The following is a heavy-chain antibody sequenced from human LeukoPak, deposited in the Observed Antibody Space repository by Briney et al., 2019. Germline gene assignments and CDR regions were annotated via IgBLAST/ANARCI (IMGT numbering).Heavy chain of an antibody. J-gene: IGHJ4*02. Sequence: GSLSLSCAASGFTFSSYSMNWVRQAPGKGLEWVSAISSSSSYIYYADSVKGRFTISRDNAKNSLYLQMNSLRAEDTAVYYCARDRANCGGDCYSTAFDYWGQGTLVTVSS. CDR3: ARDRANCGGDCYSTAFDY. V-gene: IGHV3-21*01. CDR1: GFTFSSYS. D-gene: IGHD2-21*02. CDR2: ISSSSSYI.